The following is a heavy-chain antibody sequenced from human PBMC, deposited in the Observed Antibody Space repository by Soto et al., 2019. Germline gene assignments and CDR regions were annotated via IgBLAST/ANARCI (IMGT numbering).Heavy chain of an antibody. D-gene: IGHD3-10*01. CDR2: ISAYNGNT. V-gene: IGHV1-18*01. Sequence: ASVTVSCKASGGTFSSYAIIWVRQAPGQGLEWMGWISAYNGNTNYAQKLQGRVTMTTDTSTSTAYMELRSLRSDDTAVYYCARVDYGSARFYFDYWGQGTLVTVSS. J-gene: IGHJ4*02. CDR1: GGTFSSYA. CDR3: ARVDYGSARFYFDY.